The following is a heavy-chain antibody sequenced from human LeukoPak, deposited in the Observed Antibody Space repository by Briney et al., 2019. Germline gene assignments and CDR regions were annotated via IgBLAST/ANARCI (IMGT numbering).Heavy chain of an antibody. CDR1: GFTFNIYA. CDR2: ISGIGDAT. Sequence: GGSLRLSCAASGFTFNIYAMSWVRQAPGKGLEWVSAISGIGDATYYADLVKGRFAISRDNSKNTLYLQMSSLRAEDTAVYYCARFLASWDRYYMDVWGKGTTVSVSS. CDR3: ARFLASWDRYYMDV. J-gene: IGHJ6*03. D-gene: IGHD2-2*01. V-gene: IGHV3-23*01.